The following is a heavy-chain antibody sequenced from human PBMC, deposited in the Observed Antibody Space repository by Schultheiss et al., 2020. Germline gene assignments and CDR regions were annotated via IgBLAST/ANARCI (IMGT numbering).Heavy chain of an antibody. CDR3: AKEGDYSGNSGSFHH. V-gene: IGHV3-30*18. J-gene: IGHJ1*01. CDR2: ISSDGSNK. CDR1: GFTFSSYW. D-gene: IGHD4-23*01. Sequence: GGSLRLSCAASGFTFSSYWMSWVRQAPGKGLDWVAVISSDGSNKYYADSVKGRFTISRDNSQNTLHLQMNSLRTEDTAVYYCAKEGDYSGNSGSFHHWGHGTLVTVYS.